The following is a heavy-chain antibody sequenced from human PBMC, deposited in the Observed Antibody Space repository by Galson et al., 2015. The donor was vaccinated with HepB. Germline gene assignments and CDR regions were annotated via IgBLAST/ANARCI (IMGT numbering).Heavy chain of an antibody. CDR1: GGSFSGYC. V-gene: IGHV4-34*01. Sequence: SETLSLTCAVYGGSFSGYCWSWIRQPPGKGLEWIGEINHSGSTNYNPSLKSRVTISVDTSKNQFSLKLSSVTAADTAVYYCARVGMDGYSYGIFDYWGQGTLVTVSS. CDR3: ARVGMDGYSYGIFDY. D-gene: IGHD5-18*01. J-gene: IGHJ4*02. CDR2: INHSGST.